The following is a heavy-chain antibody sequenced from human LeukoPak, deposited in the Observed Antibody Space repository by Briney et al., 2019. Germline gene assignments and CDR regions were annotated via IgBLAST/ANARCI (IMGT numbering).Heavy chain of an antibody. CDR3: AKEKSMGDYDSSGYSPDDY. J-gene: IGHJ4*02. CDR1: GFTLSSYG. CDR2: ISYDGSNK. V-gene: IGHV3-30*18. Sequence: GGSLRLSCAASGFTLSSYGMHWVRQAPGKGLEWVAVISYDGSNKYYADSVKGRFTISRDNSKNTLYLQMNSLRAEDTAVYYCAKEKSMGDYDSSGYSPDDYWGQGTLVTVSS. D-gene: IGHD3-22*01.